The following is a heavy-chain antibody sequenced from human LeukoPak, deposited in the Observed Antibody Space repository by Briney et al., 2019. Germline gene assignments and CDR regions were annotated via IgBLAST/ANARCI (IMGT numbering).Heavy chain of an antibody. CDR2: ISGIGGNT. V-gene: IGHV3-23*01. J-gene: IGHJ4*02. Sequence: GGSLSLSCAASGFTFSSYSMSCVRQPAGKGLEWVSSISGIGGNTYYADSVKGRSSTSRDNSKNTLYLQMNSMRDEDTAVYYCAREGEGYYDDGTTFDYWGQGTLVTVSS. CDR3: AREGEGYYDDGTTFDY. D-gene: IGHD3-22*01. CDR1: GFTFSSYS.